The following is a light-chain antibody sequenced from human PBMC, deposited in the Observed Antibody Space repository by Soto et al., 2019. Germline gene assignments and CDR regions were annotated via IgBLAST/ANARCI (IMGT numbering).Light chain of an antibody. Sequence: QSVLTQPPSVSGAPGQRVAISCTGSSSNIGAGFDVHWYQRLPGTAPKLLIYGNSNRPSGVPDRFSGSKSGASASLAITGLQAEDEADYYCQSYDSGLSGSVFGGGTKVTVL. CDR1: SSNIGAGFD. J-gene: IGLJ2*01. V-gene: IGLV1-40*01. CDR2: GNS. CDR3: QSYDSGLSGSV.